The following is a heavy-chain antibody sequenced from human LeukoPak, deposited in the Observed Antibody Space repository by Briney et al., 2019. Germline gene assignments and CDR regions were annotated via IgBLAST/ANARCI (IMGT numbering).Heavy chain of an antibody. CDR1: GFTFSSYE. V-gene: IGHV3-48*03. CDR2: ISSSGSTI. CDR3: AKGSGSGWYGWFAP. D-gene: IGHD6-19*01. Sequence: GGSLRLSCAASGFTFSSYEMNWVRQAPGKGLEWVSYISSSGSTIYYADSVKGRFTISRDNSKNTFYLQMNSLRADDTAVYYCAKGSGSGWYGWFAPWGQGTLVTVSS. J-gene: IGHJ5*02.